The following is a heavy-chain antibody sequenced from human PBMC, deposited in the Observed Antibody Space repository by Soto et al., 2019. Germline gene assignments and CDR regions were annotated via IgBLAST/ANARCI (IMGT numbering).Heavy chain of an antibody. CDR3: TTDLLRGTCSGVS. D-gene: IGHD2-15*01. Sequence: GLQRHSCAVSGLNIRNRWMPWISKEKVKGLEWVGRIKSKTEGGTTDYAAPVKGRFTISRDDSKSTLYLQMNSLRTEDTALYYCTTDLLRGTCSGVSGGPGTMFTVSS. J-gene: IGHJ4*02. CDR2: IKSKTEGGTT. CDR1: GLNIRNRW. V-gene: IGHV3-15*01.